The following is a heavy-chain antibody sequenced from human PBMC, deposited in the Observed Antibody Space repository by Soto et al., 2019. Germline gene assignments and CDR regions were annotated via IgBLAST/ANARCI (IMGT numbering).Heavy chain of an antibody. CDR1: GFTFSDHY. J-gene: IGHJ4*02. D-gene: IGHD1-26*01. CDR2: TRNKVNSYTT. V-gene: IGHV3-72*01. Sequence: GGSLRLSCAASGFTFSDHYMDWVRQAPGKGLEWVGRTRNKVNSYTTEYAASVKGRFTISRDDSKNSLFLQMNSLKTEDTAVYYCVRAPSGSYYFDYWGQGTLVTVSS. CDR3: VRAPSGSYYFDY.